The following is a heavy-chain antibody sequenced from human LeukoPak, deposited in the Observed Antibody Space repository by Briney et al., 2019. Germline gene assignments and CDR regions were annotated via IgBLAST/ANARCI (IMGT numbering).Heavy chain of an antibody. J-gene: IGHJ6*03. D-gene: IGHD3-3*01. CDR1: GYTFTSYD. V-gene: IGHV1-8*03. Sequence: ASVKVSCKASGYTFTSYDINWGRQATGQRLEWMGWMNPNSGNTGYAQKFLGRVTITRNTSISTAYMELSSLRSEDTAVYYCARGVRITIFGVVIISGYYYYMDVWGKGTTVTVSS. CDR2: MNPNSGNT. CDR3: ARGVRITIFGVVIISGYYYYMDV.